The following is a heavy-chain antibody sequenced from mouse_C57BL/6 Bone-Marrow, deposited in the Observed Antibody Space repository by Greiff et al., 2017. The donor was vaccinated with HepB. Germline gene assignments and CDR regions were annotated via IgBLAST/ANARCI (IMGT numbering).Heavy chain of an antibody. Sequence: QVQLKESGAELVKPGASVKLSCKASGYTFTSYWMHWVKQRPGQGLEWIGMIHPNSGSTNYNEKFKSKATLTVDKSSSTAYMQLSSLTSEDSAVYYCARGGYDEAYWGQGTLVTVSA. CDR3: ARGGYDEAY. CDR1: GYTFTSYW. V-gene: IGHV1-64*01. CDR2: IHPNSGST. J-gene: IGHJ3*01. D-gene: IGHD2-2*01.